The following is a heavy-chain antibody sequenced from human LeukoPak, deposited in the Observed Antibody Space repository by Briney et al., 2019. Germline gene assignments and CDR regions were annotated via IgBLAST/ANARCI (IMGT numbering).Heavy chain of an antibody. J-gene: IGHJ4*02. D-gene: IGHD6-13*01. V-gene: IGHV4-39*01. Sequence: SETLSLTCRVSGGSISSNNDYWGWLRQPPGKGLEWIGSIYYSGSTYYNPSLKSRVTISVDTSKNQFSLKLSSVTAADTAVYYCVRHGWGSSWYPDYWGQGTLVTVSS. CDR2: IYYSGST. CDR1: GGSISSNNDY. CDR3: VRHGWGSSWYPDY.